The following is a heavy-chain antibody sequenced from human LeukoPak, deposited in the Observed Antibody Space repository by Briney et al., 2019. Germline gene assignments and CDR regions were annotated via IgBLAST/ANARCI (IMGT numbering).Heavy chain of an antibody. D-gene: IGHD3-16*01. CDR3: TRALGHSVLAFDV. J-gene: IGHJ3*01. CDR1: GFIFNNYW. Sequence: GGSLRLSCAASGFIFNNYWMNWVRQAPGKGLEWVASIKEDGREKLYVESLEGRLTMARDNAKESLHLQMRNLRVEDTAVYYCTRALGHSVLAFDVWGQGTVVIVS. CDR2: IKEDGREK. V-gene: IGHV3-7*03.